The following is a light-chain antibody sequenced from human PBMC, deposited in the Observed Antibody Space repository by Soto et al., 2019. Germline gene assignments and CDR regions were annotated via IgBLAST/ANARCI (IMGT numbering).Light chain of an antibody. CDR3: QVWDSSSVHPGV. CDR2: YDS. Sequence: SYELTQPPSVSVAPGKTARITCGGNNIGSKSVHWYQQKPGQAPVLVIYYDSDRPSGIPERFSGSNSGNTATLTISRVEAGDEVDYYCQVWDSSSVHPGVFGGGTKVTVL. CDR1: NIGSKS. V-gene: IGLV3-21*04. J-gene: IGLJ2*01.